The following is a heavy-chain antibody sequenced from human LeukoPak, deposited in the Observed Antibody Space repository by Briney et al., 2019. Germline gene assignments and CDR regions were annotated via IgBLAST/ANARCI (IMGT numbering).Heavy chain of an antibody. CDR3: AKDRLRYCSGGSCYYFDY. CDR2: IHYDGGNT. Sequence: GGSLRLSCAASAFTFSSYGMHWVRQAPGKGLEWVASIHYDGGNTYYADSVKGRFTISRDNSKNTLYLQMSSLRAEDTAVYYCAKDRLRYCSGGSCYYFDYWGQGTLVTVSS. J-gene: IGHJ4*02. V-gene: IGHV3-30*02. D-gene: IGHD2-15*01. CDR1: AFTFSSYG.